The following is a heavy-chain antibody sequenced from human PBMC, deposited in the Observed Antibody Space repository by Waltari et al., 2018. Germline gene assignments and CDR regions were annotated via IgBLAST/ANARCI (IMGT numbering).Heavy chain of an antibody. CDR3: ARATTYAFDI. J-gene: IGHJ3*02. CDR1: GFTFSSYD. Sequence: EVQLVESGGGLVQPGGSLRLSCAASGFTFSSYDMTWVRQATGKGLEWVSAIGTAGDTYYLGSVKGLFTISRENAKNSLYLQMNSLRAGDTAMYYCARATTYAFDIWGQGTMVTVSS. V-gene: IGHV3-13*01. CDR2: IGTAGDT.